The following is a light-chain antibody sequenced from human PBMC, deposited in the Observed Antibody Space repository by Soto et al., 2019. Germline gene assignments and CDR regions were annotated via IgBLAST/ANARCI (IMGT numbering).Light chain of an antibody. CDR1: QSVSGN. CDR2: GAS. J-gene: IGKJ1*01. V-gene: IGKV3-15*01. CDR3: QQYNTWPRT. Sequence: EIVMTQSPATLSVSPGERATLSCRASQSVSGNLAWFQQKPGQAPRVLIYGASTRATGIPARFSGSGSGTELTLTISRLQSEDFAVYYCQQYNTWPRTFGQGTKVEIK.